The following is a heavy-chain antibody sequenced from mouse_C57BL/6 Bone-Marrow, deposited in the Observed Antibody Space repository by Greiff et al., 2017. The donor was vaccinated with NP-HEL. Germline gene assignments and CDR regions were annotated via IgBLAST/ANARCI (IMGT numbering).Heavy chain of an antibody. J-gene: IGHJ3*01. CDR3: AREGDGTYAWFAY. CDR2: ISDGGSYT. D-gene: IGHD2-1*01. V-gene: IGHV5-4*01. Sequence: EVQRVESGGGLVKPGGSLKLSCAASGCTFSSYAMSWVRQTPEKRLEWVATISDGGSYTYYPDNVKGRFTISRDNAKNNLYLQMSHMKYEDAAMCYSAREGDGTYAWFAYWGQGTLVTVSA. CDR1: GCTFSSYA.